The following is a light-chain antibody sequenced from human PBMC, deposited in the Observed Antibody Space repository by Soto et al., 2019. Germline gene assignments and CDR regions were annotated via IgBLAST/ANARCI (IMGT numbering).Light chain of an antibody. CDR2: GAS. CDR3: QQYGSKPCT. J-gene: IGKJ2*02. CDR1: ESVRSGY. Sequence: EIVLTQSPGTLSLSPGERATLSCRASESVRSGYLAWYQQKPGQPPRLLIYGASTRATGIPDRFSGSGSGTDFSLTISRLEPEDFAVYSCQQYGSKPCTFGQGTKMEIK. V-gene: IGKV3-20*01.